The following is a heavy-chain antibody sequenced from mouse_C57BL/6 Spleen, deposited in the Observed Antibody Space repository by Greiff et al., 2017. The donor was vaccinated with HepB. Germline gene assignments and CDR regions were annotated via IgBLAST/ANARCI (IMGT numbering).Heavy chain of an antibody. V-gene: IGHV1-82*01. CDR3: AREELTGIYWYFDV. J-gene: IGHJ1*03. CDR1: GYAFSSSW. Sequence: VKLQESGPELVKPGASVKISCKASGYAFSSSWMNWVKQRPGKGLEWIGRIYPGDGDTNYNGKFKGKATLTADKSSSTAYMQLSSLTSEDSAVYFCAREELTGIYWYFDVWGTGTTVTVSS. CDR2: IYPGDGDT. D-gene: IGHD4-1*01.